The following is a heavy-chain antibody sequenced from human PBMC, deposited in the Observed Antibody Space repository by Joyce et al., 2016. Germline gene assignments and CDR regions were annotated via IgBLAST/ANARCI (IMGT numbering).Heavy chain of an antibody. CDR3: ARALGWDSNSCHDY. CDR1: GFTFSNYG. J-gene: IGHJ4*02. D-gene: IGHD6-13*01. V-gene: IGHV3-30*03. CDR2: ISYDGSNK. Sequence: QVQLVESGGGVVQPGRSLRLSCAASGFTFSNYGMHWVRQDPGKGLEGVAVISYDGSNKYDVDSVKGRFTISRDNSKNTLYLQMNSLRPEDTAVYYCARALGWDSNSCHDYWGQGTLVTVSS.